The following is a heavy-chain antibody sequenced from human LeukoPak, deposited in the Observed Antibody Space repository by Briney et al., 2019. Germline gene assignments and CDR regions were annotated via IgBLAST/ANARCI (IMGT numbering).Heavy chain of an antibody. Sequence: ASVKVSCKASGYTFTSYGISWVRQAPGQGLEWMGWISAYNGNTNYAQKLQGRVTMTTDTSTSTAYMELRSLRSDDTAVYYCARNLAYDSSGPIDYWGQGPWSPSPQ. CDR3: ARNLAYDSSGPIDY. CDR2: ISAYNGNT. J-gene: IGHJ4*02. CDR1: GYTFTSYG. D-gene: IGHD3-22*01. V-gene: IGHV1-18*01.